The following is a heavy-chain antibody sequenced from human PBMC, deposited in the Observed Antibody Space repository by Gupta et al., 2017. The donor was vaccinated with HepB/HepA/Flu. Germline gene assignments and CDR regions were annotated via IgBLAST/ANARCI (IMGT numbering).Heavy chain of an antibody. CDR2: INPNSGGT. Sequence: QVQLVQSGAEVKKPGASVKVSCKASGYTFTGYYMHWVRQAPGQGLEWMGWINPNSGGTNYAQKFQGWVTMTRDTSISTAYMELSRLRSDDTAVYYCARSPYYGSGSYPYYFDYWGQGTLVTVSS. V-gene: IGHV1-2*04. J-gene: IGHJ4*02. CDR3: ARSPYYGSGSYPYYFDY. D-gene: IGHD3-10*01. CDR1: GYTFTGYY.